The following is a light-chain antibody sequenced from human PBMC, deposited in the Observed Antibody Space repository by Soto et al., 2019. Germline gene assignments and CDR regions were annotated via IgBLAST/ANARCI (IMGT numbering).Light chain of an antibody. CDR3: QQYNTYSRT. CDR1: QSISNW. V-gene: IGKV1-5*03. CDR2: KAS. Sequence: DIQMTQSPSTLSASVGDRVTITCRASQSISNWLAWYQQRPGKAPKLLIYKASSLEGGVPSRFSGSGSGTEFTLTISRLQPDDFATYYCQQYNTYSRTFGQGTKVEIK. J-gene: IGKJ1*01.